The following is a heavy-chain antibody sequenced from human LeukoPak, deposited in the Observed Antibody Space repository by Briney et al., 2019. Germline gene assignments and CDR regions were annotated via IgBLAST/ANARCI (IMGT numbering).Heavy chain of an antibody. Sequence: GGSLRLSCAASGFTFSSYAMHWVRQAPGKGLEWVAVISYDGSNKYYADSVKGRFTISRDNSKNTLYLQMNSLRAEDTAVYYCARDLVLLSGAAAGHAGYWGQGTLVTVSS. J-gene: IGHJ4*02. D-gene: IGHD6-13*01. V-gene: IGHV3-30*01. CDR3: ARDLVLLSGAAAGHAGY. CDR1: GFTFSSYA. CDR2: ISYDGSNK.